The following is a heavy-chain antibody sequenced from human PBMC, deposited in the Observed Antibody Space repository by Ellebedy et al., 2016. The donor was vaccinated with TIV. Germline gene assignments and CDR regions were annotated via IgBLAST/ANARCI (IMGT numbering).Heavy chain of an antibody. CDR2: MNPNSGNT. CDR3: ARHKKFIGDFED. CDR1: GYTFTSYD. D-gene: IGHD3-16*01. Sequence: AASVKVSCKASGYTFTSYDVNSVRQATAQGREWVGWMNPNSGNTGYAQKFQGSVTLTRDIAMGTAYMEMSSLRSEDTAVYYCARHKKFIGDFEDWGQGTLVTVSS. J-gene: IGHJ4*02. V-gene: IGHV1-8*01.